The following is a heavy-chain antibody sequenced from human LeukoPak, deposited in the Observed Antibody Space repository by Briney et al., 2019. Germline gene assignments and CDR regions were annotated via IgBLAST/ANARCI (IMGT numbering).Heavy chain of an antibody. Sequence: GESLKISRKGSGYSFSNYWIGWVRQMAGKGLEWMGIIYPGDSDTRYSPSFEGQVTISADKSISTAYLQWSSLKASDTAMYYCARGDTEVAATADYWGQGTLVTVSS. CDR3: ARGDTEVAATADY. CDR2: IYPGDSDT. D-gene: IGHD6-19*01. CDR1: GYSFSNYW. V-gene: IGHV5-51*01. J-gene: IGHJ4*02.